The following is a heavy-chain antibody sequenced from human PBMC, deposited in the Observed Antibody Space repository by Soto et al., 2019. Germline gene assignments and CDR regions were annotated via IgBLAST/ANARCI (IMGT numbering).Heavy chain of an antibody. CDR2: INAGNGNT. J-gene: IGHJ4*02. CDR3: ARDYCINGVCYLSDY. V-gene: IGHV1-3*01. D-gene: IGHD2-8*01. CDR1: GYTFTSYA. Sequence: ASVKVSCKASGYTFTSYATHWVRQAPGQRLEWMGWINAGNGNTKYSQKFQGRVTITRDTSASTAYMELRSLRSDDTAVYYCARDYCINGVCYLSDYWGQGTLVTVSS.